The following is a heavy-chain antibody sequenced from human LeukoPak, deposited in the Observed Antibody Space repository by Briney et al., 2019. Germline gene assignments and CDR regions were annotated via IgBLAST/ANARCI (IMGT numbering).Heavy chain of an antibody. V-gene: IGHV4-4*07. J-gene: IGHJ4*02. CDR2: IDTSGST. Sequence: SETLSLTCTVSGVSISHYYWIWIRQPAGGGLEWIGRIDTSGSTNYNPSLESRVTMSSDTSNNQFSLNLMSVAAADTAVYYCARGQWQIDYWGQGVLVTVSP. CDR3: ARGQWQIDY. CDR1: GVSISHYY. D-gene: IGHD6-19*01.